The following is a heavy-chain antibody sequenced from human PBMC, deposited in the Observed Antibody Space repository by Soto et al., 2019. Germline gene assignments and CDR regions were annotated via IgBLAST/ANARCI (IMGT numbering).Heavy chain of an antibody. Sequence: SETLSHTCTVSGDSIRSSSYWGWIRQPPGKGLEWIGSIYSTGNTYYNPSLNSQVTISVDTSKNQFSLNVISVTAADTAVYYCRRSSRYSTDVWGQGTTVTVSS. D-gene: IGHD6-13*01. CDR1: GDSIRSSSY. CDR2: IYSTGNT. J-gene: IGHJ6*02. CDR3: RRSSRYSTDV. V-gene: IGHV4-39*01.